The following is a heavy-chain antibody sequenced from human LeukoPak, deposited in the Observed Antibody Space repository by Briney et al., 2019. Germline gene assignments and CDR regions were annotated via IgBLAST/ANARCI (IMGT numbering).Heavy chain of an antibody. CDR2: IYTSGST. J-gene: IGHJ6*03. Sequence: SETLSLTCTVSGGSISSGSYYWSWIRQPAGKGLEWIGRIYTSGSTNYNPSLKSRVTISVDTSKNQFSLKLSSVTAADTAVYYCARASPDSGSYFYYYYMDVWGKGTAVTISS. V-gene: IGHV4-61*02. CDR1: GGSISSGSYY. CDR3: ARASPDSGSYFYYYYMDV. D-gene: IGHD1-26*01.